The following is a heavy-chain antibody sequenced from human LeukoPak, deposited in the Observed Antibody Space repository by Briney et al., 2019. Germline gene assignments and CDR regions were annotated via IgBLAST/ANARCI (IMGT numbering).Heavy chain of an antibody. CDR1: GYTFTSYD. CDR2: MNPNSGNT. D-gene: IGHD2-15*01. Sequence: ASVKVSCKASGYTFTSYDINWVRQATGQGLEWMGWMNPNSGNTGYAQKFQGRVTMTRNTSISTAYMELSSLRSEDTAVYYCTRLTEAPLDCTGGSCYSPLFDYWGQGTLVTVSS. V-gene: IGHV1-8*01. CDR3: TRLTEAPLDCTGGSCYSPLFDY. J-gene: IGHJ4*02.